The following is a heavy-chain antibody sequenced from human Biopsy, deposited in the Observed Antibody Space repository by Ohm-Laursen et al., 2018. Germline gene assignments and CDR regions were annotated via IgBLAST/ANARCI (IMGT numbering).Heavy chain of an antibody. Sequence: SLRLSCTASGFSFSSYGMHWVRQVPGKGLEWVALIWYDGSNPYYVDSVKGRFTISRDNSKDILSLEMNSLRAEDTAVYYCARDTTGYYYAFDIWGRGTLVTVSS. V-gene: IGHV3-33*08. J-gene: IGHJ3*02. D-gene: IGHD1-1*01. CDR1: GFSFSSYG. CDR2: IWYDGSNP. CDR3: ARDTTGYYYAFDI.